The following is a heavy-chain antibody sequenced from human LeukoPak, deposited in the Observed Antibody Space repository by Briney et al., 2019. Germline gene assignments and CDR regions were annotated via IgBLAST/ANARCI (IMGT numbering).Heavy chain of an antibody. CDR3: ARDEALSGEGLDY. CDR2: IYYSGTT. Sequence: KPSETPSLPWTFSCGSVSSGRYYWSWVPLPPGEGLEWIGYIYYSGTTNYNPSLKSRVTISVDTSKNQFSLKLSSVTAADTAVYYCARDEALSGEGLDYWGQGTLVTVSS. D-gene: IGHD3-10*01. V-gene: IGHV4-61*01. CDR1: CGSVSSGRYY. J-gene: IGHJ4*02.